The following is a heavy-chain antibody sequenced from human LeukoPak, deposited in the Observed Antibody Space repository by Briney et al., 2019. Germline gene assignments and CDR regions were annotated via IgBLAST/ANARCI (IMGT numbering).Heavy chain of an antibody. CDR1: GFTFSTYG. CDR3: AKDYAVGSIDY. D-gene: IGHD3-16*01. Sequence: GGSLRLSCTASGFTFSTYGMHWVRQAPGKGLEWVSSISRSGESTFYADSVRGRFTISRDNSKNTVSLQMESLRAEDTALYYCAKDYAVGSIDYWGQGTLVTVSS. V-gene: IGHV3-23*01. J-gene: IGHJ4*02. CDR2: ISRSGEST.